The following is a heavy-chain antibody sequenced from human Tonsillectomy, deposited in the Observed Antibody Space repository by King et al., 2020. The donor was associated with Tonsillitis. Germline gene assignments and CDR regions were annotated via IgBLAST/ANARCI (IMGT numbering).Heavy chain of an antibody. CDR2: IDPTDSYT. Sequence: VQLVESGAEVKKPGESLRISCKGSGYSFTSYWISWVRQMPGKGLEWMGRIDPTDSYTYYSPSFQGHVTISADRSINTAYLQWSSLKASDTAMYYCARRDCSSTSCYFDYWGQGTLVTVPS. CDR3: ARRDCSSTSCYFDY. D-gene: IGHD2-2*01. J-gene: IGHJ4*02. CDR1: GYSFTSYW. V-gene: IGHV5-10-1*03.